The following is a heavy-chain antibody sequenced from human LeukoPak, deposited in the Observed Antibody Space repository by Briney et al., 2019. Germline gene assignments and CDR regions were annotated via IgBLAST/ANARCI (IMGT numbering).Heavy chain of an antibody. D-gene: IGHD6-19*01. V-gene: IGHV3-53*01. CDR2: IYSGGST. CDR3: ARDYIAVALEY. CDR1: GFTVSSNY. Sequence: GGSLRLSCAASGFTVSSNYMSWVRQAPGKGLEWVSAIYSGGSTYYADSVKGRFTISRDNSKNTLYLQMNSLRAEDTAVYYCARDYIAVALEYWGQGTLVTVSS. J-gene: IGHJ4*02.